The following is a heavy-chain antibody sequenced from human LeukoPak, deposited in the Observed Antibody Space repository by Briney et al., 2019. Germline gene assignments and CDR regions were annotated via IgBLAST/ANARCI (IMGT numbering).Heavy chain of an antibody. J-gene: IGHJ3*02. CDR1: GFTFSSNY. Sequence: GGSLRHSCSASGFTFSSNYMSWVRQAPGKGLEWVSVIYSGGSTYYADSVKGRFTISRDNSKNTLYLQMNSLRADDMAVYYCTRGPWGIVGGDGAFDIWGQGTMVTVSS. D-gene: IGHD2-21*02. V-gene: IGHV3-53*01. CDR3: TRGPWGIVGGDGAFDI. CDR2: IYSGGST.